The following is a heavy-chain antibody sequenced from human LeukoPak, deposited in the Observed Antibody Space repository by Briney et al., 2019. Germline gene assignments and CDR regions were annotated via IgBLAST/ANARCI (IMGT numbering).Heavy chain of an antibody. J-gene: IGHJ4*02. Sequence: GGSLRLTCAAFGFIVRSNHINWVRQAPGKGLEWVSITYSGDTTYYADSVKGRFTISKDSSKNTLDLQMNSLRTEDTAVYYCARGSQYNILTGFIVGAMDDFDYWGQGTLVTVSS. CDR2: TYSGDTT. CDR1: GFIVRSNH. D-gene: IGHD3-9*01. CDR3: ARGSQYNILTGFIVGAMDDFDY. V-gene: IGHV3-66*02.